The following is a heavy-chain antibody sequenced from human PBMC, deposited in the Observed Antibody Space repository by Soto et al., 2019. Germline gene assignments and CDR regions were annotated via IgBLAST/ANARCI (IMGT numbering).Heavy chain of an antibody. J-gene: IGHJ4*02. CDR2: ISGSGGST. CDR1: GFTFSSYA. V-gene: IGHV3-23*01. CDR3: AKDSSSWYY. D-gene: IGHD6-13*01. Sequence: GGSLRLSCAASGFTFSSYAMSWVHQAPGKGLEWVSVISGSGGSTFYADSVKGRFTISRDNSKNTLYLQMDSLRAEDTAVYYCAKDSSSWYYWGQGTLVTVSS.